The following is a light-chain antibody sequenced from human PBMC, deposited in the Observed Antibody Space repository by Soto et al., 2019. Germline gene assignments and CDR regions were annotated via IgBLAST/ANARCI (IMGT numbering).Light chain of an antibody. CDR2: DNS. Sequence: QSVLTQPPSVSGAPGQRVTISCTGSSSNIGAGYYVHWYQQLPGTAPKLLIYDNSNRPSGVPNRFSGSKSGTSASLAITGLQAEDEADYYCRSYDSSLSGYVFGTGTKLTVL. V-gene: IGLV1-40*01. CDR1: SSNIGAGYY. J-gene: IGLJ1*01. CDR3: RSYDSSLSGYV.